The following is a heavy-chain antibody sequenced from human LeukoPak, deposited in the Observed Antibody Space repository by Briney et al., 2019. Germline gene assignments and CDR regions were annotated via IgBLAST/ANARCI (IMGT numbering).Heavy chain of an antibody. J-gene: IGHJ4*02. V-gene: IGHV3-69-1*01. CDR3: ARDETAAGSDDYPDY. Sequence: GGSLRLSCAASGFTFSNYWMHWVRQAPGKGLEGVSYISSSSTIYYADSVKGRFTISRDNAKNSLYLQMNSLRAEDTAVYYCARDETAAGSDDYPDYWSQGTLVTVSS. D-gene: IGHD6-13*01. CDR1: GFTFSNYW. CDR2: ISSSSTI.